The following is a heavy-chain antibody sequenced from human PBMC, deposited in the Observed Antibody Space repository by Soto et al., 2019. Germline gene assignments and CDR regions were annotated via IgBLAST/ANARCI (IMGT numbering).Heavy chain of an antibody. CDR1: GGSISSGNW. V-gene: IGHV4-4*02. J-gene: IGHJ5*02. D-gene: IGHD2-2*01. CDR3: ARALWGPAGHINWFDP. Sequence: SETLSLTCAVSGGSISSGNWWSWVRQPPGKGLEWIGEIYHSGSTNYNPSLKSRVTISVDTSKNQFSLKLSSVTAADTAVYYCARALWGPAGHINWFDPWGQGTLVTVSS. CDR2: IYHSGST.